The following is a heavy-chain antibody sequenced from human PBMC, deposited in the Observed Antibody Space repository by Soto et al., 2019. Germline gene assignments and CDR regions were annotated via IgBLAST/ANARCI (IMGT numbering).Heavy chain of an antibody. D-gene: IGHD3-16*01. CDR2: IKPDGGEK. CDR3: VRDARRGGDFDY. CDR1: SFTFSSYW. J-gene: IGHJ4*02. Sequence: EVRLVESGGGLVQPGGSLRLSCAASSFTFSSYWMAWVRQAPGKGLEWLANIKPDGGEKYYVDSVRGRFTISRDNAKNSLYLQMNSLGTEDTAVYHCVRDARRGGDFDYWGQGTLVTVSS. V-gene: IGHV3-7*01.